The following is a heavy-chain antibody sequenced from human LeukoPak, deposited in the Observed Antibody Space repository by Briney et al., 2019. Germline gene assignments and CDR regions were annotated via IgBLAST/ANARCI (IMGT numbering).Heavy chain of an antibody. CDR3: ARFGDGYIRDY. CDR2: ISSSSRYI. J-gene: IGHJ4*02. Sequence: GGSLRLSCAASGFTFSSYSMNWVRQAPGKGLEWVSSISSSSRYIYYADSVKGRFTISRDNAKNSLYLQMNSLRAEDTAVYYCARFGDGYIRDYWGQGTLVTVSS. D-gene: IGHD5-24*01. CDR1: GFTFSSYS. V-gene: IGHV3-21*01.